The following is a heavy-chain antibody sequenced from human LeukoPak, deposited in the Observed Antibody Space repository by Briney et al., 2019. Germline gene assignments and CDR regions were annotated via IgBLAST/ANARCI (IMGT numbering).Heavy chain of an antibody. D-gene: IGHD1-26*01. CDR2: IIPIFGTA. CDR1: GGTFSSYA. V-gene: IGHV1-69*06. Sequence: SVKVSCKASGGTFSSYAISWVRHAPGQGLEWMGGIIPIFGTANYAQKFQGRVTITADKSTSTAYMELSSLRSEDTAVYYCARLSGSYNNWFDPWGQGTLVTVSS. J-gene: IGHJ5*02. CDR3: ARLSGSYNNWFDP.